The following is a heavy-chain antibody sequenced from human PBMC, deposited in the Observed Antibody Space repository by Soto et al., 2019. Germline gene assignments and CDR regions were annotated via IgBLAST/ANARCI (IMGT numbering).Heavy chain of an antibody. V-gene: IGHV1-18*01. Sequence: VQLVQSGAAVKTPGASVKVSCKTSGYSCATFGFSWVRQSPGQGLEWLGWISAHNGNKKYLESLPDRLTLTTDTSTSTAYMELRSLRSDDTATYYCSRDIVLAGEIDYWGQGTHLTVSS. CDR1: GYSCATFG. CDR2: ISAHNGNK. CDR3: SRDIVLAGEIDY. J-gene: IGHJ4*02. D-gene: IGHD6-19*01.